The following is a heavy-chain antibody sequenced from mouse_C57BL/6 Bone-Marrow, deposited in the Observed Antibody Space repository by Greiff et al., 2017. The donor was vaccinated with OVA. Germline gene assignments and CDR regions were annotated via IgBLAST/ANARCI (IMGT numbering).Heavy chain of an antibody. Sequence: DVHLVESGGGLVKPGGSLKLSCAASGFTFSSYAMSWVRQTPEKRLEWVATISDGGSYTYYPDNVKSRFTISRDNAKNNLYLQMSHLKSEDTAMYYCARVDYYGMGFAYWGQGTLVTVSA. CDR3: ARVDYYGMGFAY. CDR1: GFTFSSYA. J-gene: IGHJ3*01. CDR2: ISDGGSYT. D-gene: IGHD1-1*01. V-gene: IGHV5-4*01.